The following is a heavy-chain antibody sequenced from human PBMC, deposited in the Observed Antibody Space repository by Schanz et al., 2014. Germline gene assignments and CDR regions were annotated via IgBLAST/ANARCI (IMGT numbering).Heavy chain of an antibody. CDR3: VRDERISSGVWFDP. D-gene: IGHD3-22*01. CDR2: IDGEGTDT. CDR1: GFTFRNNW. Sequence: EPLVVESGGGFVHPGGSLRLSCAASGFTFRNNWMHWFRQGPGNGLSWVSRIDGEGTDTRYADSVKGRFTISRDNARNMVFLQMSSLRADDTAVYYCVRDERISSGVWFDPWGQGTLVTVSS. J-gene: IGHJ5*02. V-gene: IGHV3-74*01.